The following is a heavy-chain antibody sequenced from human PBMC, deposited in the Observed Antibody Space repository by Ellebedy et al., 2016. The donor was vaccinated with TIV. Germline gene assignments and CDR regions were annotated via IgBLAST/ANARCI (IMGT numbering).Heavy chain of an antibody. V-gene: IGHV1-69*13. J-gene: IGHJ6*02. CDR2: IIPIFGTA. D-gene: IGHD3-22*01. CDR3: APIPYDSSGYDYYYGMDV. Sequence: SVKVSXKASGGTFSSYAISWVRQAPGQGLEWMGGIIPIFGTANYAQKFQGRVTITADESTSTAYMELSSLRSEDTAVYYCAPIPYDSSGYDYYYGMDVWGQGTTVTVSS. CDR1: GGTFSSYA.